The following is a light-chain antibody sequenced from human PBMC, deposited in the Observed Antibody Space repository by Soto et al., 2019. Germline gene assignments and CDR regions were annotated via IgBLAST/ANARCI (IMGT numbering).Light chain of an antibody. Sequence: QSVLTQPASVSGSPGQSITISCTGTSSDVGSYNLVSWYQQHPGKAPNLMIYEFSKRPSGVSNRFSGSKSGNTASLTISGLQAEDEADYYCCSYAGSSTLVFGTGTKVTVL. CDR3: CSYAGSSTLV. CDR2: EFS. J-gene: IGLJ1*01. V-gene: IGLV2-23*02. CDR1: SSDVGSYNL.